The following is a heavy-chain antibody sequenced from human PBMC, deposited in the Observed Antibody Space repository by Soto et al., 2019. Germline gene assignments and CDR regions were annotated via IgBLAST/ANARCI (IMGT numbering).Heavy chain of an antibody. CDR3: ARSRHDYGLFDY. D-gene: IGHD4-17*01. V-gene: IGHV1-69*13. J-gene: IGHJ4*02. CDR2: IIPIFGTA. CDR1: GGTFSSYA. Sequence: SVKVSCKASGGTFSSYAISWVRQAPGQGLEWMGGIIPIFGTANYAQKFQGRVTITADGSTRTAYMELSSLRSEDTAVYYCARSRHDYGLFDYWGQGTLVTVSS.